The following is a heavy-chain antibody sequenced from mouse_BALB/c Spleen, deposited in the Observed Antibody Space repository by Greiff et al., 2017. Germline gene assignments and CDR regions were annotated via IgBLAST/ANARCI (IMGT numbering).Heavy chain of an antibody. CDR3: ARQLGLRAMDY. Sequence: EVQLKESGPGLVKPSQSLSLTCSVTGYSITSGYYWNWIRQFPGNKLEWMGYISYDGSNNYNPSLTNRISSTRDTSKNQFFLKLNSVTTEDTATYYCARQLGLRAMDYWGQGTSVTVSA. V-gene: IGHV3-6*02. D-gene: IGHD3-1*01. CDR2: ISYDGSN. CDR1: GYSITSGYY. J-gene: IGHJ4*01.